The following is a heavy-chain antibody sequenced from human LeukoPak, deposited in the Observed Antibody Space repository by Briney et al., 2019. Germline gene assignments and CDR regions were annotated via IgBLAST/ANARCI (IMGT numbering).Heavy chain of an antibody. Sequence: PGGSLRLSCAAPGFTFSSYGMHWVRQAPGKGLEGVAVIWYDGSNKYYADSVKGRFTISRDNSKNTLYLQMNSLRAEDTAVYYCARGPDYYDSRTPFDYWGQGPLVTVSS. CDR3: ARGPDYYDSRTPFDY. J-gene: IGHJ4*02. V-gene: IGHV3-33*01. CDR2: IWYDGSNK. D-gene: IGHD3-22*01. CDR1: GFTFSSYG.